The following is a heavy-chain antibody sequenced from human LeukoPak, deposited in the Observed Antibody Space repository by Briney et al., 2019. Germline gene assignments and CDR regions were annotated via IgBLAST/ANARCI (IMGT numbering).Heavy chain of an antibody. CDR1: GFTFSGYG. CDR3: AAPPTASIGY. V-gene: IGHV3-30*02. D-gene: IGHD4-17*01. Sequence: PGGSLRLSCAASGFTFSGYGMHWVRQAPGKGLEWVAFIRYDGSNKYYADSVKGRFTISRDNSKNTLYLQMNSLRAEDTAVYYCAAPPTASIGYWGQGTLVTVSS. J-gene: IGHJ4*02. CDR2: IRYDGSNK.